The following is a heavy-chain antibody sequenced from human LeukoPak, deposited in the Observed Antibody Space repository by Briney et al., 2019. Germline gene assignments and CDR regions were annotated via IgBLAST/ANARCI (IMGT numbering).Heavy chain of an antibody. CDR2: IYSGGST. V-gene: IGHV3-53*01. D-gene: IGHD6-6*01. J-gene: IGHJ5*02. CDR1: GFTVSSNY. Sequence: GGSLRLSCAASGFTVSSNYLSWVRQAPGKGLEWVSVIYSGGSTYYADSVKGRFTISRDNAKNSLYLQMNSLRAEDTAVYYCARDFSIAARPFDPWGQGTLVTVSS. CDR3: ARDFSIAARPFDP.